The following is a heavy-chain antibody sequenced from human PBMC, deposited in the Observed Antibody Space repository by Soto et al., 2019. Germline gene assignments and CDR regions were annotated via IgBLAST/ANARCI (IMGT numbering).Heavy chain of an antibody. CDR2: IDPSDSYT. D-gene: IGHD6-19*01. J-gene: IGHJ4*02. CDR3: ATITARYSSGWYYFDY. Sequence: GESLKISCKGSGYSFSGYLISWVRQMPGKGLEWKGRIDPSDSYTNYSPSFQGHVTISADKSISTAYLQWSSLKASDTAMYYCATITARYSSGWYYFDYWGQGTLVTVSS. CDR1: GYSFSGYL. V-gene: IGHV5-10-1*01.